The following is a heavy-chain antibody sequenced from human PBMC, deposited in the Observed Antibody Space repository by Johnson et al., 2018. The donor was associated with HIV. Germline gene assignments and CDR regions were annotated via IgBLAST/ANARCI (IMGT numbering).Heavy chain of an antibody. CDR3: ARGYYYDSSGSDDAFDI. Sequence: QVQLVESGGGVVQPGRSLRLSCAASGFTFSFYAMHWVRQAPGKGLEWVALILYDGSNKYYADSVKGRFTISRDNSQNTLSLQMNSLRPDDTAVYYCARGYYYDSSGSDDAFDIWGQGTMVTVSS. CDR2: ILYDGSNK. CDR1: GFTFSFYA. D-gene: IGHD3-22*01. J-gene: IGHJ3*02. V-gene: IGHV3-30-3*01.